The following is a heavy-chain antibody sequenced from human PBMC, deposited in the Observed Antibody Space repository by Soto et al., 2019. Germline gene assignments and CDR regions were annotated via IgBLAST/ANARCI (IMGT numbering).Heavy chain of an antibody. CDR2: VNSDGHDT. CDR1: GFTFNSFW. D-gene: IGHD3-10*02. V-gene: IGHV3-74*01. Sequence: EVQLVESGGGLVQPGGSLTLSCAASGFTFNSFWMHWVRQTPGKGRVWVSRVNSDGHDTVSADSVKGRFTLSSDHATHTVFLPRSSLRAEVTAVYYFTRGRENYVYFVYWGQGIGVTVSS. J-gene: IGHJ4*02. CDR3: TRGRENYVYFVY.